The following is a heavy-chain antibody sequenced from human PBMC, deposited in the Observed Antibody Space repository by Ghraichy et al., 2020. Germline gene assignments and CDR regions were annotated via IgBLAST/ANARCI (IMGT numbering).Heavy chain of an antibody. CDR3: ARDLEGYDSSGLFDY. CDR2: IWYDGSNK. Sequence: LSLTCAASGFTFSSYGMHWVRQAPGKGLEWVAVIWYDGSNKYYADSVKGRFTISRDNSKNTLYLQMNSLRAEDTAVYYCARDLEGYDSSGLFDYWGQGTLVTVSS. CDR1: GFTFSSYG. D-gene: IGHD3-22*01. V-gene: IGHV3-33*01. J-gene: IGHJ4*02.